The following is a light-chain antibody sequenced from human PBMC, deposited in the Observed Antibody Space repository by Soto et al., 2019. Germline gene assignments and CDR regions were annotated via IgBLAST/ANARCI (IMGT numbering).Light chain of an antibody. CDR2: DVS. J-gene: IGLJ2*01. CDR1: SSDIGAYNY. Sequence: QSALTQPASVSGSPGQSITISCTGTSSDIGAYNYVSWYQQHPGKAPKLMIYDVSNRPSGVSNRFSGSKSGHTASLTISGLKAEDEADYYCSSYTSSSTVVFGGGTKLTVL. CDR3: SSYTSSSTVV. V-gene: IGLV2-14*01.